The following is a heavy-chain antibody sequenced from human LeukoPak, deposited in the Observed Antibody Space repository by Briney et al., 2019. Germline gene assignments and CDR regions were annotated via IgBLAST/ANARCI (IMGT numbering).Heavy chain of an antibody. J-gene: IGHJ5*02. CDR1: GYTFTSYY. D-gene: IGHD3-10*01. Sequence: GASVKVSCKASGYTFTSYYMHWVRQAPGQGLEWMGWISAYNGNTNYAQKLQGRVTMTTDTSTSTAYMELRSLRSDDTAVYYCARDRPRITMVRGVSNWFDPWGQGTLVTVSS. CDR3: ARDRPRITMVRGVSNWFDP. V-gene: IGHV1-18*04. CDR2: ISAYNGNT.